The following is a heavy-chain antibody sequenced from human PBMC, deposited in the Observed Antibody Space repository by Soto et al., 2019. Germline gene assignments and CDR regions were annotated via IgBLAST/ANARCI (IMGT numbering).Heavy chain of an antibody. V-gene: IGHV4-30-4*01. D-gene: IGHD6-19*01. J-gene: IGHJ4*02. Sequence: PSETLSLTCTVSGGSISSGDYYWSWIRQPPGKGLEWIGYIYYSGSTYYNPSLKSRVTISVDTSKNQFSLKLSSVTAADTAVYYCAREEGVAGTWDYWGQGTLVTVSS. CDR2: IYYSGST. CDR1: GGSISSGDYY. CDR3: AREEGVAGTWDY.